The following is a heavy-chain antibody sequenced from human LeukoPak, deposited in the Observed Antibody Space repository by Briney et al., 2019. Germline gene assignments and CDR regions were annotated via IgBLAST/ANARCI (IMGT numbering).Heavy chain of an antibody. CDR1: GFTFSSYA. V-gene: IGHV3-30-3*01. J-gene: IGHJ4*02. CDR2: ISYDGSNK. Sequence: GRSLRLSCAASGFTFSSYAMHWVRQAPGKGLEWVAVISYDGSNKYYADSVKGRFTISRDNSKNTLYLQMNSLRAEDTAVYYCAKDSSSWPMTIDYWGQGTLVTVSS. CDR3: AKDSSSWPMTIDY. D-gene: IGHD6-13*01.